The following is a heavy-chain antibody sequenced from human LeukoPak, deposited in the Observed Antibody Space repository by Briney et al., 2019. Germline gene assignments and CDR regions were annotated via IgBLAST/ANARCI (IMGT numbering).Heavy chain of an antibody. V-gene: IGHV3-48*03. Sequence: GGSLRLSCAASGFTFSSYEMNWVRQAPGKGLEWVSYISSSGSTIYYADSVKGRFTISKDNAKNSLYLQMNSLRGEDTAIYYCAGGYGSYSPHRWGQGTLVTVSS. CDR2: ISSSGSTI. D-gene: IGHD1-26*01. CDR1: GFTFSSYE. CDR3: AGGYGSYSPHR. J-gene: IGHJ5*02.